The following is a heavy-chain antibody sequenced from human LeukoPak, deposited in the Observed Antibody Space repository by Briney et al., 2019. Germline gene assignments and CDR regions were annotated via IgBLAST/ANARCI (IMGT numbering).Heavy chain of an antibody. J-gene: IGHJ4*02. D-gene: IGHD3/OR15-3a*01. V-gene: IGHV1-46*01. Sequence: GASVKVSCKASGYTFTSYYIHWVRQAPGQGLEWMGIINPSDGSTSSAQKFHGRVTMTGDTSTSTVYMELSSLRSEDTAVYYCARGYPMDWNYFDYWGQGMLVTVSS. CDR2: INPSDGST. CDR3: ARGYPMDWNYFDY. CDR1: GYTFTSYY.